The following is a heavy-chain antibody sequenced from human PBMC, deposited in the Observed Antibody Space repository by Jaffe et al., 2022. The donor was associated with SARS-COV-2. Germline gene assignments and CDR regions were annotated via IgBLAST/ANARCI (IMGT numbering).Heavy chain of an antibody. V-gene: IGHV3-30*04. D-gene: IGHD5-12*01. CDR2: ISYDGSNK. CDR1: GFTFSSYA. Sequence: QVQLVESGGGVVQPGRSLRLSCAASGFTFSSYAMHWVRQAPGKGLEWVAVISYDGSNKYYADSVKGRFTISRDNSKNTLYLQMNSLRAEDTAVYYCARQNSGYDTSGLDYWGQGTLVTVSS. J-gene: IGHJ4*02. CDR3: ARQNSGYDTSGLDY.